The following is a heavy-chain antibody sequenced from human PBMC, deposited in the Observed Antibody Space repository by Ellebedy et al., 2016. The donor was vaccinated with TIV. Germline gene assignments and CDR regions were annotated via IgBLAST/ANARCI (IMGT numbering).Heavy chain of an antibody. V-gene: IGHV4-39*01. CDR3: ARQNIYRYFDL. D-gene: IGHD2/OR15-2a*01. CDR2: IYYSGST. CDR1: GGSISSSRYY. Sequence: SETLSLTXTVSGGSISSSRYYWGWIRQPPGKGLEWIGSIYYSGSTYYNPSLKSRVTISVDTSKNQFSLKLSSVTAADTAVYYCARQNIYRYFDLWGRGTLVTVSS. J-gene: IGHJ2*01.